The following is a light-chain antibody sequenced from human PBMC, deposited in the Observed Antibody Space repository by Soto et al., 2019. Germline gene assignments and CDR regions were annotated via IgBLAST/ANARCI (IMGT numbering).Light chain of an antibody. CDR1: QNIGSW. Sequence: DIQMTQSPSTLSASVGDGVTITCRASQNIGSWLAWYQQKPGEAPKLLISKATNLQSGVPSRFSGSGSGTDFSLTISSLQPVDSATYFCQQYYSYPRTFGQGTKVEIK. CDR2: KAT. V-gene: IGKV1-5*03. CDR3: QQYYSYPRT. J-gene: IGKJ1*01.